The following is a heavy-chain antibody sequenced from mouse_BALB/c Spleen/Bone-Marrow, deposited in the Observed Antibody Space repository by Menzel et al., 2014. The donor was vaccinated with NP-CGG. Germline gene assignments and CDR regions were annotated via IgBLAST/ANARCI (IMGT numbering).Heavy chain of an antibody. D-gene: IGHD4-1*01. CDR2: IDPANGNT. Sequence: EVQLQQSGAELVKPGASIKLSCTASGFNIKDTYMHWVKQRPEQGLEWIGRIDPANGNTKYDPKFQGKATITADTSSNTAYLQLSSLTSEDTAVYYCARWEYYAMDYWGQGTSVTVSS. V-gene: IGHV14-3*02. CDR3: ARWEYYAMDY. J-gene: IGHJ4*01. CDR1: GFNIKDTY.